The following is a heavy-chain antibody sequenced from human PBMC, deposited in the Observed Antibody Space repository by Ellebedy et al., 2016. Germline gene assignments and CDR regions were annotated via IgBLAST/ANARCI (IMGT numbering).Heavy chain of an antibody. CDR2: INPIGGST. Sequence: ASVKVSCKASGYTFTSYAMHWVRQAPGQRLEWMGIINPIGGSTSYAQKFQGRVTITRDTSTSTVYMELSSLRSEDTAVYYCAREGNTGGSVPGVTYYYYYGMDVWGQGTTVTVSS. CDR1: GYTFTSYA. CDR3: AREGNTGGSVPGVTYYYYYGMDV. V-gene: IGHV1-46*01. D-gene: IGHD2-8*02. J-gene: IGHJ6*02.